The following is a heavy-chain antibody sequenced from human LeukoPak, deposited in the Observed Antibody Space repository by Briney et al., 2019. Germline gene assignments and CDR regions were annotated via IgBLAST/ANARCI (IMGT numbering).Heavy chain of an antibody. CDR3: ARLTSGWNGFDY. Sequence: SETLSLTCTVSGGSISSSSYYWGWIRQPPGKGLEWIGSIYYSGSTYYNPSLKSRVTMSVDTSKNQFSLKLSSVTAADTAVYYCARLTSGWNGFDYWGQGTLVTVSS. V-gene: IGHV4-39*01. J-gene: IGHJ4*02. D-gene: IGHD6-19*01. CDR2: IYYSGST. CDR1: GGSISSSSYY.